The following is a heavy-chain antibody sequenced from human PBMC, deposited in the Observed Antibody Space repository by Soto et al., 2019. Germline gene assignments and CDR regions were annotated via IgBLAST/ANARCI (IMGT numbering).Heavy chain of an antibody. Sequence: GASLKVSCNSSGSTFTNYAIICVRHSPGQGLEWMGWISVYSGDTNYAQKFQGRVTLTTDTSTGTAYMELRSLRSDDTAVYYCARAGHYGDYPIDYWGQGTLVTVSS. V-gene: IGHV1-18*04. CDR2: ISVYSGDT. CDR1: GSTFTNYA. J-gene: IGHJ4*02. CDR3: ARAGHYGDYPIDY. D-gene: IGHD4-17*01.